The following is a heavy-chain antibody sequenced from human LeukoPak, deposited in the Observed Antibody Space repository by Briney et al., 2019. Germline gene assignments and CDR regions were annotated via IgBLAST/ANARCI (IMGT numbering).Heavy chain of an antibody. J-gene: IGHJ4*02. CDR1: AFTFSSYW. V-gene: IGHV3-7*01. Sequence: GGSLRLSCAASAFTFSSYWMSWVRQAAGKGLEWVANIKEDGSEINYVDSVKGRFTISRDNAKNSLFLQMNSLRVEDTAVYYCARDRGYSSFDYWGQGTLVTVS. CDR2: IKEDGSEI. D-gene: IGHD4-23*01. CDR3: ARDRGYSSFDY.